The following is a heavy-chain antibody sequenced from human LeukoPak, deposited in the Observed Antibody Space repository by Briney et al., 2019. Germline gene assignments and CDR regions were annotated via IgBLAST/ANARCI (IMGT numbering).Heavy chain of an antibody. V-gene: IGHV3-23*01. CDR2: ISGSGGST. Sequence: PGGSLRLSCAASGFTFSSYAMSWVRQAPGKGLEWLSAISGSGGSTYYADSVKGRFTISRDNSKNTLYLQMNSLRAEDTAVYYCAKDLSSIVGATRRSAFDIWGQGTMVTVSS. CDR1: GFTFSSYA. CDR3: AKDLSSIVGATRRSAFDI. J-gene: IGHJ3*02. D-gene: IGHD1-26*01.